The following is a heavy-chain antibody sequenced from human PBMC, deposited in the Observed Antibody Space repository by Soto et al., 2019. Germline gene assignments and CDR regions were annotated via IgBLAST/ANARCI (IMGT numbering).Heavy chain of an antibody. V-gene: IGHV4-61*01. D-gene: IGHD6-19*01. J-gene: IGHJ4*02. CDR2: IYYSGST. CDR1: GGSVSSGSYY. CDR3: ASAGSYSSGFDY. Sequence: PSETLSLTCTVSGGSVSSGSYYWSWIRQPPGKGLEWIGYIYYSGSTNYNPSLKSRVTISVDTSKNQFSLKLSSVTAADTAVYYCASAGSYSSGFDYWGQGTLVTVSS.